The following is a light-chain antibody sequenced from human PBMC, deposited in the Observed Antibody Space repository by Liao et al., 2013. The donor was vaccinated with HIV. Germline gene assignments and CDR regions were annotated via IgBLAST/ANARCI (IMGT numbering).Light chain of an antibody. CDR2: QDR. CDR3: QAWDTSTAV. CDR1: KLGDKY. J-gene: IGLJ3*02. Sequence: SYELTQPPSVSVSPGQTASITCSGDKLGDKYASWYQQKPGQSPVLVIYQDRKRPSGIPERFSGSNSGKTATLTISGTQAMDEADYYCQAWDTSTAVFGGGTKLNVL. V-gene: IGLV3-1*01.